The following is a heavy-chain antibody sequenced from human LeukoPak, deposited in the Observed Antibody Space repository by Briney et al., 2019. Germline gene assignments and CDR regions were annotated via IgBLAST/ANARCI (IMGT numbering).Heavy chain of an antibody. V-gene: IGHV4-39*01. CDR2: IYYRGST. CDR3: ARAPSHYDILTGYRPQDAFDI. CDR1: GGSISSSGYY. Sequence: SETLSLTCTVSGGSISSSGYYWGWIRQPPGKGLEWIGIIYYRGSTFYNPSLKSRVTISVDTSKNQFSLRLSSVTAADTAVYYCARAPSHYDILTGYRPQDAFDIWGQGTMVTVSS. J-gene: IGHJ3*02. D-gene: IGHD3-9*01.